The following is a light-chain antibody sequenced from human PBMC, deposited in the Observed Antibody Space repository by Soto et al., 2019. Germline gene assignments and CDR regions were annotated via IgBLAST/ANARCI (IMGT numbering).Light chain of an antibody. J-gene: IGLJ2*01. CDR1: SSDVGAYDY. CDR3: AAWDDSLNALL. CDR2: EIN. V-gene: IGLV2-8*01. Sequence: QSVLTQPPSASGSPGQSVTISCTGTSSDVGAYDYVSWYQQHPGKAPKLMIYEINKRPSGVPDRFSGSKSGNTASLTVSGLQAEDEADYFCAAWDDSLNALLFGGGTKLTVL.